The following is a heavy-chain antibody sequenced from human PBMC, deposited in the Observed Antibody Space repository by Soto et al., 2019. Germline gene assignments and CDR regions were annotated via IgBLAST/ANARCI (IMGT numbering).Heavy chain of an antibody. CDR2: LWRDGSNV. Sequence: QMQLLESGGGVVQPGTSLRLSCAAVSGFSFDDYVMHWIRQAPGKGLGWVGGLWRDGSNVHYGDSVRGRFTISRDNSKRTLSLQMNSLRVEDTAVYYCASELRGKTDFDYWGRGTLVTVSS. D-gene: IGHD3-10*01. V-gene: IGHV3-33*01. J-gene: IGHJ4*01. CDR3: ASELRGKTDFDY. CDR1: GFSFDDYV.